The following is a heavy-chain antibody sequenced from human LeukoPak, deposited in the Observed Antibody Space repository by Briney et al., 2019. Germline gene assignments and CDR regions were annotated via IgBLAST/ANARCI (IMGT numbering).Heavy chain of an antibody. J-gene: IGHJ5*02. CDR2: ISSSLSTI. D-gene: IGHD6-19*01. CDR3: VRGVGSSSGWYHFDP. CDR1: GFTFSGYG. V-gene: IGHV3-48*02. Sequence: GGSLRLSCAASGFTFSGYGMNWVRQAPGKGLEWISYISSSLSTIYYADSEKGRFTISRDNAKNSLYLQMNSLRDEDTAVYYCVRGVGSSSGWYHFDPWGQGTLVTVSS.